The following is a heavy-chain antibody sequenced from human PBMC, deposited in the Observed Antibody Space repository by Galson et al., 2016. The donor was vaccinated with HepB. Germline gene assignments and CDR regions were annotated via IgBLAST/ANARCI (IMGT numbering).Heavy chain of an antibody. CDR3: ARDPENCSSTGCYYFDY. D-gene: IGHD2-2*01. CDR2: IYPGDSDT. CDR1: GYSFTSYW. V-gene: IGHV5-51*01. Sequence: QSGAEVKKPGESLKISCKGSGYSFTSYWIGWVRQMPGKGLEWMGIIYPGDSDTRYSPSSQGQVTISADKSISTAYLQWSSLTAADTAVYYCARDPENCSSTGCYYFDYWGQGTLVTISS. J-gene: IGHJ4*02.